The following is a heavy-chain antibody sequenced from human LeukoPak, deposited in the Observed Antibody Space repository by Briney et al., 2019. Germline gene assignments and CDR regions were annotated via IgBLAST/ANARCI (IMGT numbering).Heavy chain of an antibody. CDR2: ISWNSSSI. CDR3: AKANPGPPYYDILTGYYGFDY. D-gene: IGHD3-9*01. CDR1: GFTFDDYA. J-gene: IGHJ4*02. V-gene: IGHV3-9*01. Sequence: GGSLRLSCAASGFTFDDYAMHWVRQAPGKGLEWVSGISWNSSSIGYADSVKGRFTISRDNAKNSLYLQMNSLRAEDTALYYCAKANPGPPYYDILTGYYGFDYWGQGTLVTVSS.